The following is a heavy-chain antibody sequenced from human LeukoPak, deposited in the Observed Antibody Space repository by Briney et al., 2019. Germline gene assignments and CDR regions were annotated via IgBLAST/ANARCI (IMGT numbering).Heavy chain of an antibody. V-gene: IGHV3-66*03. CDR1: GFSVSSYG. CDR2: LHSNGGT. Sequence: GGSLRLSCVASGFSVSSYGMCWVRQAPGKAPEWVSLLHSNGGTYYADSVKGRFIISRDNSKNTLYLQMNNLRVEDTAVYHCVRDRAEGRAWVEFDPWGQGTVVTVSS. CDR3: VRDRAEGRAWVEFDP. J-gene: IGHJ5*02.